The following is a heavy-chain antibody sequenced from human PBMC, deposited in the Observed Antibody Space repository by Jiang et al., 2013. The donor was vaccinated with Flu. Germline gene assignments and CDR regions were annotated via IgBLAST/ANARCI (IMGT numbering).Heavy chain of an antibody. J-gene: IGHJ6*02. D-gene: IGHD2-21*02. CDR3: ARGVVTASNYYYYGMDV. V-gene: IGHV1-46*03. Sequence: SVKVSCKASGYTFTSYYMHWVRQAPGQGLEWMGIINPSGGSTSYAQKFQGRVTMTRDTSTSTVYMELSSLRSEDTAVYYCARGVVTASNYYYYGMDVWGQGTTVTVSS. CDR1: GYTFTSYY. CDR2: INPSGGST.